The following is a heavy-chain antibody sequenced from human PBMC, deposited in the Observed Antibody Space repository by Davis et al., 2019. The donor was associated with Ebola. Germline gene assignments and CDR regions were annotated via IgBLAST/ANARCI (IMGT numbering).Heavy chain of an antibody. CDR1: GFTFSSYG. Sequence: GESLKISCAASGFTFSSYGMHWVRQAPGKGLEWVAVIWYDGSNKYYADSVKGRFTISRDNSKNTLYLQMNSLRAEDTAVYYCARAEVVVVPAAILGRNYYYGMDVWGQGTTVTVSS. CDR2: IWYDGSNK. J-gene: IGHJ6*02. CDR3: ARAEVVVVPAAILGRNYYYGMDV. V-gene: IGHV3-33*01. D-gene: IGHD2-2*02.